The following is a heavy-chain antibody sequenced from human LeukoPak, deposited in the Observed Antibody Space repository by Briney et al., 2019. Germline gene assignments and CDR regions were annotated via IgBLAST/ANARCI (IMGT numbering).Heavy chain of an antibody. V-gene: IGHV3-48*03. CDR3: ARDNRVVYATYEY. CDR2: ISSSGSTI. CDR1: GFTFSSYE. J-gene: IGHJ4*02. Sequence: GGSLRLSCAASGFTFSSYEMNWVRQAPGKGLEWVSYISSSGSTIYYADSVKGRFTISRDNAKNSLYLQMNSLRAEDTAVYHCARDNRVVYATYEYWGQGTLVTVSS. D-gene: IGHD2-8*02.